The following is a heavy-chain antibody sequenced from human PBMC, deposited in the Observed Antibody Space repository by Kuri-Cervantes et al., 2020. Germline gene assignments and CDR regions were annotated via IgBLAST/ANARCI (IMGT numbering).Heavy chain of an antibody. J-gene: IGHJ6*02. Sequence: ESLKISCTASGGSISSYYWSWIRQPAGKGLEWIGRIYTSGSTNYNPSLKSRVTMSVDTSKNQFSPKLSSVTAADTAVYYCARDRYRGVRGVIYYYGMDVWGQGTTVTVSS. CDR2: IYTSGST. CDR1: GGSISSYY. V-gene: IGHV4-4*07. CDR3: ARDRYRGVRGVIYYYGMDV. D-gene: IGHD3-10*01.